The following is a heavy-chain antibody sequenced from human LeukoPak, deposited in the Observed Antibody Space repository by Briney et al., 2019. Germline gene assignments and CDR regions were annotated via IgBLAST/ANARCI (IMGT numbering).Heavy chain of an antibody. J-gene: IGHJ2*01. D-gene: IGHD3-22*01. CDR3: ARSTVPYDSSGYYYNSPWYFDL. CDR1: GGSISSGGYY. CDR2: IYYSGST. Sequence: SETLSLTCTVSGGSISSGGYYWSWIRQHPGKGLEWIGYIYYSGSTNYNPSLKSRVTISVDTSKNQFSLKLSSVTAADTAVYYCARSTVPYDSSGYYYNSPWYFDLWGRGTLVTVSS. V-gene: IGHV4-61*08.